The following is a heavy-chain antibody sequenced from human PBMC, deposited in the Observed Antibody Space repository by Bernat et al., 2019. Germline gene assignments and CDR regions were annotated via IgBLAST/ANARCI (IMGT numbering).Heavy chain of an antibody. CDR1: GFTFSSYS. J-gene: IGHJ3*02. Sequence: EVQLVESGGGLVKPGGSLRLSCAAPGFTFSSYSMNWVRQAPGKGLEWVSSISSSSSYIYYAYSVKGRFTISRDNATNSLYLQMNSLRAEDTAVYYCARNRYSYVFLDAFDIWGQGTMVTVSS. V-gene: IGHV3-21*01. D-gene: IGHD5-18*01. CDR2: ISSSSSYI. CDR3: ARNRYSYVFLDAFDI.